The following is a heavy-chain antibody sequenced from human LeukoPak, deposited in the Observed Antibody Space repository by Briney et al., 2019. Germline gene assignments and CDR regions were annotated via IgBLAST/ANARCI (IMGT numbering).Heavy chain of an antibody. J-gene: IGHJ4*02. CDR1: GGSISSYY. Sequence: SETLSLTCTVSGGSISSYYWSWIRQPAGKGLEWIGRFYTSVSTNSNPSLKRRVTMSVDTSKNQFSLKLSSVAAADTAVYYCARDANNYYDSSGLDYWGQGTLVTVSS. CDR2: FYTSVST. D-gene: IGHD3-22*01. V-gene: IGHV4-4*07. CDR3: ARDANNYYDSSGLDY.